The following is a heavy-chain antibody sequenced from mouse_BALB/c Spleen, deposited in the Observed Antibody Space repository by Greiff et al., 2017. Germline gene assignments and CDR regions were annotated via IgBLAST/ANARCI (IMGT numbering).Heavy chain of an antibody. J-gene: IGHJ3*01. CDR3: AREGYYGRAWFAY. V-gene: IGHV2-6-7*01. CDR1: GFSLTGYG. D-gene: IGHD1-1*01. Sequence: VKLQESGPGLVAPSQSLSITCTVSGFSLTGYGVNWVRQPPGKGLEWLGMIWGDGSTDYNSALKSRLSISKDNSKSQVFLKMNSLQTDDTARYYCAREGYYGRAWFAYWGQGTLVTVSA. CDR2: IWGDGST.